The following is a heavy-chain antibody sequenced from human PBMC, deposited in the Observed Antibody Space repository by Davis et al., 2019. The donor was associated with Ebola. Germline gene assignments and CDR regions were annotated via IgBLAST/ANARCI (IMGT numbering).Heavy chain of an antibody. CDR2: FYYSGST. D-gene: IGHD6-13*01. CDR1: GGSISSYY. V-gene: IGHV4-59*08. Sequence: MPSETLSLTCTVSGGSISSYYWSWIRQPPGQGLEWIGYFYYSGSTNYNPSLKSRVTISVDTSKNQFSLKLSSVTAADTAMYYCGRQAATGTFIDYWGQGALVAVSS. J-gene: IGHJ4*02. CDR3: GRQAATGTFIDY.